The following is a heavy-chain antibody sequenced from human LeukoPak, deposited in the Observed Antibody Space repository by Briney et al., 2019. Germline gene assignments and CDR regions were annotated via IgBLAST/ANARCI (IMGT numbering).Heavy chain of an antibody. CDR3: ARWGPYCSSASCYGLGY. J-gene: IGHJ4*02. V-gene: IGHV3-74*01. Sequence: GGSLRLSCAASGFTFSTYWMHWVRQAPGKGLVWVSRINSDGTNTGYADSVKGRFTISRDNAKNTVYLQMNSLRAEDTAVYYCARWGPYCSSASCYGLGYWGQGTLVTVSS. CDR1: GFTFSTYW. CDR2: INSDGTNT. D-gene: IGHD2-2*01.